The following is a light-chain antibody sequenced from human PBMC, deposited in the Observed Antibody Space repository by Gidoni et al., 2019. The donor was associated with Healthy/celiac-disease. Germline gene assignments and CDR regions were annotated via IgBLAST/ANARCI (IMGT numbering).Light chain of an antibody. Sequence: DIQMTKSPSSLSASVGDRVTITCRASQSISSYLNWYQQKPGKAPKLLLYAASSLQSGVPSRFSGSGSGTDFTLTISSLQPEDFATYYCQQSYRTPRTFXQXTKVEIK. V-gene: IGKV1-39*01. CDR1: QSISSY. J-gene: IGKJ1*01. CDR3: QQSYRTPRT. CDR2: AAS.